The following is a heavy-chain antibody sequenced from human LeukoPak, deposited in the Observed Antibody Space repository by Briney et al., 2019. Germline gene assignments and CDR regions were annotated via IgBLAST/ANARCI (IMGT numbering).Heavy chain of an antibody. V-gene: IGHV4-39*07. D-gene: IGHD5-12*01. CDR1: GGSINSNSFY. CDR2: IFYSGNT. Sequence: SETLSLTCTVSGGSINSNSFYWVWIRQPPGKGLEWIGSIFYSGNTYYNPSLKSRVTISVDTSKNQFSLKLRSVTAADTAVYYCARTQYTGYDRDAFDIWGQGTMVTVSS. J-gene: IGHJ3*02. CDR3: ARTQYTGYDRDAFDI.